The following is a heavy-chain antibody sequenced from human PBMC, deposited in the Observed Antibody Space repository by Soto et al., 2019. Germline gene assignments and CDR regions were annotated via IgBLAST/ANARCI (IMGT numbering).Heavy chain of an antibody. Sequence: QVQLQQWGAGLLKPSETLSLTCAVYGGSFSGYYWSWIRQPPGKGLEWIGEINHSGSTNYNPSLKRRVTISVDTSKNQFSLDLSSVTAADTAVYYCASRLEWLFKGSYYFDYWGQGTLVTVSS. J-gene: IGHJ4*02. D-gene: IGHD3-3*01. CDR1: GGSFSGYY. V-gene: IGHV4-34*01. CDR2: INHSGST. CDR3: ASRLEWLFKGSYYFDY.